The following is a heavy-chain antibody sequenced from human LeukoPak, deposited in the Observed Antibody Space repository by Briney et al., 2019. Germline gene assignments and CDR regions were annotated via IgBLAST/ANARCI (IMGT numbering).Heavy chain of an antibody. CDR1: GFTFSSYA. D-gene: IGHD5-18*01. Sequence: GGSLRLSCAASGFTFSSYAMHWLRQAPGKGLEYVSVVSSNGGSTYYANSVKGRFTISRDNSKNTLYLQMGSLRAEDMAVYYCARDRAAMGYFDYWGQGTLVTVSS. J-gene: IGHJ4*02. CDR3: ARDRAAMGYFDY. CDR2: VSSNGGST. V-gene: IGHV3-64*01.